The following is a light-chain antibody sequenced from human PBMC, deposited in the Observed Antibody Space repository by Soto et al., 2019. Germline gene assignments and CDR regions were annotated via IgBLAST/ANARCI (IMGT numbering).Light chain of an antibody. CDR2: DAA. V-gene: IGKV3-11*01. Sequence: DIVLTQSPATLSLSPGDRATLSCRASQSVGTSLAWYKQQPGQAPRLLIHDAAYRASGIPERFSGSGSGTDFTLTITSLEPENFGVYHCQQRSNWPSITFGQGTRLEIK. CDR1: QSVGTS. CDR3: QQRSNWPSIT. J-gene: IGKJ5*01.